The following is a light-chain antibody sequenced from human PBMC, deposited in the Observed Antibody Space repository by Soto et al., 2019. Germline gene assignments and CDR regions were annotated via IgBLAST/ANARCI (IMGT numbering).Light chain of an antibody. Sequence: EIVMTQSPATLSVSLGDRATLSCRASQGVSTYLAWYQQKPGQAPGLLIYGASTRATDIPARFSGSGSEPDFTLTISSLQSEAFAVYHCQQEDSWPPSYTFGQGTKLEIK. CDR3: QQEDSWPPSYT. J-gene: IGKJ2*01. CDR2: GAS. V-gene: IGKV3-15*01. CDR1: QGVSTY.